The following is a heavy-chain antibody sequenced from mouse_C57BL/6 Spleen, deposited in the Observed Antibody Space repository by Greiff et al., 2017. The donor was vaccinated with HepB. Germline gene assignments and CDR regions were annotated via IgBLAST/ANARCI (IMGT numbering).Heavy chain of an antibody. V-gene: IGHV5-6*02. CDR1: GFTFSSYG. CDR3: ARQDSNRYFDV. D-gene: IGHD2-5*01. J-gene: IGHJ1*03. CDR2: ISSGGSYT. Sequence: DVMLVESGGDLVKPGGSLKLSCAASGFTFSSYGMSWVRQTPDKRLEWVATISSGGSYTYYPDSVKGRFTISRDNAKNTLYLQMSSLKSEDTAMYYCARQDSNRYFDVWGTGTTVTVSS.